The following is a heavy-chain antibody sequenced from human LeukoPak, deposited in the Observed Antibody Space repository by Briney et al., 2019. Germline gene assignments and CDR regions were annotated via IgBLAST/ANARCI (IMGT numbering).Heavy chain of an antibody. D-gene: IGHD3-22*01. Sequence: SGTLSLTCAVSGDSISSIDWWSWVRQSPGKGLEWIGEIHHTGSTNYNPSLRSRVTMSVDTSSNQFSLKLASVTAADTAVYYCASDSFYDSGGYFYYWGQGTPVTVSS. CDR3: ASDSFYDSGGYFYY. J-gene: IGHJ4*02. V-gene: IGHV4-4*02. CDR2: IHHTGST. CDR1: GDSISSIDW.